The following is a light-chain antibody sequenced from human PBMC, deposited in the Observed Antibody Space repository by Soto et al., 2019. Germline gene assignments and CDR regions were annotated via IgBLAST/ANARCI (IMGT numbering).Light chain of an antibody. V-gene: IGLV2-8*01. J-gene: IGLJ2*01. CDR2: EVS. CDR3: NSYAGSNNVV. CDR1: SSDVGGYNY. Sequence: QSALTQPPSASGSPGQSVTISCTGTSSDVGGYNYVSWYQHHPGKAPKLMIYEVSKRPSGVPDRFSGSKSGNTASLTVSGLQAEDAADYYCNSYAGSNNVVFGGGTNLTVL.